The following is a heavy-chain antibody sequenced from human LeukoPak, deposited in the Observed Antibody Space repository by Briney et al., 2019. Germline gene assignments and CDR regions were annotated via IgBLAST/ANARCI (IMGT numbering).Heavy chain of an antibody. V-gene: IGHV4-34*01. J-gene: IGHJ4*02. CDR1: GGSFSGYY. CDR3: ARQIEN. CDR2: INHSGST. D-gene: IGHD3-22*01. Sequence: SETLSLTCAVYGGSFSGYYWSWIRQPPGKGLEWIGEINHSGSTNYNPSLKSRVTISVDTSKNQFSLKLSSVTAADTAVYYCARQIENWGQGTQVTVSS.